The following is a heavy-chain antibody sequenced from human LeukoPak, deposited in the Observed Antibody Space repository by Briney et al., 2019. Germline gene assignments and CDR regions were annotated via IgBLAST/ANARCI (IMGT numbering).Heavy chain of an antibody. J-gene: IGHJ6*02. CDR3: ARARGGTKVYYYYGMDV. CDR2: IYYSGST. D-gene: IGHD2-15*01. CDR1: SGSISSGGYY. V-gene: IGHV4-31*03. Sequence: SQTLSLTCTVSSGSISSGGYYWSWIRQHPGKGLEWIEYIYYSGSTYYNPSLKSRVTISVDTSKNQFSLKLSSVTAADTAVYYCARARGGTKVYYYYGMDVWGQGTTVTVSS.